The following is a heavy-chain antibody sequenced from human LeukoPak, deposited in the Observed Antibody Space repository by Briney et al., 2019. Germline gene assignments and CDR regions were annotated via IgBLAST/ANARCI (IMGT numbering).Heavy chain of an antibody. CDR3: ARQAAANSIDY. D-gene: IGHD2-2*01. Sequence: SETLSLTCTVSGGSISNYYWSWIRQPPGKGLEWIGYINYGGSTTYNPSLKSRVTISVDTSKNQFSLKLTSATAADTAVYYCARQAAANSIDYWGQGTVVTVSS. CDR2: INYGGST. V-gene: IGHV4-59*08. CDR1: GGSISNYY. J-gene: IGHJ4*02.